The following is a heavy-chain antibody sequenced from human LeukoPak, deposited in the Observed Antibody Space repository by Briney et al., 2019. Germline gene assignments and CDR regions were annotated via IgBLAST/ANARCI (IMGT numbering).Heavy chain of an antibody. V-gene: IGHV4-39*07. D-gene: IGHD6-19*01. J-gene: IGHJ6*02. Sequence: PSETLSLTCTVSGGSISSSSHYWGWIRQPPGKGLEWIGVSTYYNPSLKNRVTISRDTSKNQFSLKLSSVTAADTAVYYCARDSLPRSGWYGDYYYYYGMDVWGQGTTVTVSS. CDR2: VST. CDR1: GGSISSSSHY. CDR3: ARDSLPRSGWYGDYYYYYGMDV.